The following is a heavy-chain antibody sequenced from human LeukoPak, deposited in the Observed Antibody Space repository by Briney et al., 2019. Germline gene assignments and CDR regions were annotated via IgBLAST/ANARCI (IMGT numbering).Heavy chain of an antibody. V-gene: IGHV4-34*01. CDR1: VGSPRGYY. CDR3: ARGYGGRVVVAATRFIARYYFDY. D-gene: IGHD2-15*01. J-gene: IGHJ4*02. CDR2: TKHSGST. Sequence: SETLSLTCALYVGSPRGYYWSWIRHPPRKGLEWIWETKHSGSTKHNPSMKSRVNISVAPSKNQFSLKLSSVTAAGTGVYYCARGYGGRVVVAATRFIARYYFDYWGQGTLVTVSS.